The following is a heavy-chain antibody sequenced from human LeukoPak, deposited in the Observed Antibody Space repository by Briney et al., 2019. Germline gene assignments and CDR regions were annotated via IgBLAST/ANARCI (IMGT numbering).Heavy chain of an antibody. CDR3: AKLGTTVTLLGFDS. CDR2: ISGSGGST. Sequence: GGSLRLSCEASGFTFSSYAMSWVRQAPGKGLEWVSAISGSGGSTYYADFVKGRFTISRDNCKKKLYLQMNSMRAEDTAVYYCAKLGTTVTLLGFDSWGQGKLVTVSS. V-gene: IGHV3-23*01. CDR1: GFTFSSYA. D-gene: IGHD4-17*01. J-gene: IGHJ4*02.